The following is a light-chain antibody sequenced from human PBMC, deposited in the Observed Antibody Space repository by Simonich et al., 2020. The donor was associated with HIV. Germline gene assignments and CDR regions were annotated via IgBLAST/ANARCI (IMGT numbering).Light chain of an antibody. CDR1: NIGSES. CDR3: QVWDSSSDHPHVV. Sequence: SDVLTQPPSVSVAPGKTARITCGGKNIGSESVHWYQQKAGQAPVMVVYDDNDRPSGIPERFSGSNSGNTATLTISRVEAGDEADYYCQVWDSSSDHPHVVFGGGTKLTVL. J-gene: IGLJ2*01. CDR2: DDN. V-gene: IGLV3-21*03.